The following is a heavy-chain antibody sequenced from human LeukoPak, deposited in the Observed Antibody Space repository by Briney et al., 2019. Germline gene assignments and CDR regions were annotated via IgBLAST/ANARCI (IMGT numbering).Heavy chain of an antibody. CDR2: IHSGGTT. J-gene: IGHJ5*02. CDR1: GFTVSNNY. V-gene: IGHV3-53*01. D-gene: IGHD5-12*01. CDR3: ARDSDSGYGPFAP. Sequence: GGSLRLSCAASGFTVSNNYMSWVRQAPGKGLEWVSVIHSGGTTNYADSAQGRFTISRDNSKTTVYLHMNSLRAEDTAVYYCARDSDSGYGPFAPWGQGTLVTVSS.